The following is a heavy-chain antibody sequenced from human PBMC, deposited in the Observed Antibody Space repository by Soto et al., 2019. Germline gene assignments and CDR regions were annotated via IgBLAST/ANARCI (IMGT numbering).Heavy chain of an antibody. CDR2: IWYDESNQ. Sequence: QVQLVESGGGVVQPGRSLRLSCAASGFTFSSYGMHWVRQAPGKGLEWVAVIWYDESNQYYADSVKGRFPISRDNSKNTLYLQMNSLRAEDTAVYYCARYYGDSRFDYWGQGNLVTVLS. CDR3: ARYYGDSRFDY. D-gene: IGHD4-17*01. CDR1: GFTFSSYG. V-gene: IGHV3-33*01. J-gene: IGHJ4*02.